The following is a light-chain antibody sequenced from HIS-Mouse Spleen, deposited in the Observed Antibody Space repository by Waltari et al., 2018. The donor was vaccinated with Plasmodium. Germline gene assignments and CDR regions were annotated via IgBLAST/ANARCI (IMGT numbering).Light chain of an antibody. Sequence: QSALTQPASVSGSPGPSITISCTGTSSDVGGYNSASWYQQHPGKAPKLMIYDVSNRPSGVSNRFSGSKSGNTASLTISGLQAEDEADYYCSSYTSSSTVVFGGGTKLTVL. J-gene: IGLJ2*01. V-gene: IGLV2-14*03. CDR2: DVS. CDR1: SSDVGGYNS. CDR3: SSYTSSSTVV.